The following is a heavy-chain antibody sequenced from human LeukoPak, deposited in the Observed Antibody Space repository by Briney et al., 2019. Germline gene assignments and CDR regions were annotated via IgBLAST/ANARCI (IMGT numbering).Heavy chain of an antibody. CDR1: GFTFSNYW. CDR3: ARGARWFDP. D-gene: IGHD6-6*01. V-gene: IGHV3-7*01. Sequence: GGSLRLSYAASGFTFSNYWMNWVRQAPGKGLEWVAIIKQDGSEKYYVDSVKGRFTISRDNAKNSLYLQMNSLRAEDTAVYYCARGARWFDPWGQGTLVTVSS. CDR2: IKQDGSEK. J-gene: IGHJ5*02.